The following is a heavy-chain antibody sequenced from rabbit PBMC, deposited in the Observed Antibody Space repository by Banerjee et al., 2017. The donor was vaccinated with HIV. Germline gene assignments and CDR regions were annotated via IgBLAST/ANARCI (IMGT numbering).Heavy chain of an antibody. Sequence: QQQLEESGGDLVKPEGSLTLTCTASGFTISNSSWICWARQAPGKGPEWIACINTASGSAGYASWAKGRFTISKTSSTTVTLQMTSLTAADTATYFCARSYADDADISLNLWGPGTLVTVS. J-gene: IGHJ4*01. CDR3: ARSYADDADISLNL. CDR2: INTASGSA. D-gene: IGHD6-1*01. V-gene: IGHV1S45*01. CDR1: GFTISNSSW.